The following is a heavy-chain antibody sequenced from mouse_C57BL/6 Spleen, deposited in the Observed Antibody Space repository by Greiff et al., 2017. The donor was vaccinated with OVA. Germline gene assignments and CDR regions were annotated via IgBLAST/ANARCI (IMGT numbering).Heavy chain of an antibody. V-gene: IGHV14-1*01. CDR1: GFNIKDYF. D-gene: IGHD1-1*01. CDR2: IDPEDGDT. J-gene: IGHJ3*01. Sequence: VQLQQSGAELVRPGASVKLSCTASGFNIKDYFMHWVKQRPEQGLEWIGRIDPEDGDTEYAPKFQGKATMTADTSSNTAYLQLSSLTSEDTAVYYCTTSGYYGSSYWFAYWGQGTLVTVSA. CDR3: TTSGYYGSSYWFAY.